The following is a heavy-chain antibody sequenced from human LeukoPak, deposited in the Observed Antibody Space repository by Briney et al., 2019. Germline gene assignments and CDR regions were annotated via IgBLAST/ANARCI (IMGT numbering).Heavy chain of an antibody. Sequence: GGSLRLSCGASGFTFSSYAMAWVRQAPGKGLEWVSVISGGGVSTHYADSVKGRFTISRDNSKNTLYLQMNSLRAEDTAVYYCAKRTTYYYESSGYFHFDYWGQGTLVTVSS. CDR3: AKRTTYYYESSGYFHFDY. D-gene: IGHD3-22*01. CDR2: ISGGGVST. CDR1: GFTFSSYA. J-gene: IGHJ4*02. V-gene: IGHV3-23*01.